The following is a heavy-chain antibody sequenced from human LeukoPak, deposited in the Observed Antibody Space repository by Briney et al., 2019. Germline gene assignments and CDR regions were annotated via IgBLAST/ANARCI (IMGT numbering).Heavy chain of an antibody. CDR3: AKVALGYCSGSSCYYFDY. J-gene: IGHJ4*02. V-gene: IGHV3-23*01. CDR1: GFTFSGYA. D-gene: IGHD2-15*01. Sequence: PGGSLRLSCEASGFTFSGYAMSWVRQAPGKGLESVSSINAFGARTYYADSVKGRFTISRDNSKNTLYLQMNSLRAEDTALYYCAKVALGYCSGSSCYYFDYGGQGTLVTVSS. CDR2: INAFGART.